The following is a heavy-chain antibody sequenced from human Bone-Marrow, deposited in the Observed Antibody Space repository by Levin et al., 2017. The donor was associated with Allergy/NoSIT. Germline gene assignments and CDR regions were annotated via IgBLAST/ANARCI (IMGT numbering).Heavy chain of an antibody. D-gene: IGHD2-15*01. J-gene: IGHJ4*02. CDR2: IYYSGST. CDR1: GGSISSGDYY. Sequence: SQTLSLTCTVSGGSISSGDYYWSWIRQPPGKGLEWIGYIYYSGSTYYNPSLKGRVTISVDTSKNQFSLKLSSVTAADTAVYYCARDRIRGGSNYWGQGTLVTVSS. V-gene: IGHV4-30-4*01. CDR3: ARDRIRGGSNY.